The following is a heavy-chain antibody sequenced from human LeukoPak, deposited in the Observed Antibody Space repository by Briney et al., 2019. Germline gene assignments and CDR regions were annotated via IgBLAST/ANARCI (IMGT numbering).Heavy chain of an antibody. CDR2: IYYTGTT. CDR1: GGYISSYF. CDR3: AREDPQTKVPEGMDV. J-gene: IGHJ6*02. Sequence: SETLSLTCSVSGGYISSYFCSWVRQPPGKGPEWIGYIYYTGTTNYNPSLKSRVTISVDTSKNQFSLKLNSVTAADTAVYYCAREDPQTKVPEGMDVWGQGTTVTVSS. D-gene: IGHD4/OR15-4a*01. V-gene: IGHV4-59*01.